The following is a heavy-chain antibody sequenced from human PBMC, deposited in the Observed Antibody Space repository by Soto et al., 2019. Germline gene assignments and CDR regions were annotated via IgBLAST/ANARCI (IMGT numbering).Heavy chain of an antibody. J-gene: IGHJ4*02. CDR2: ISGSGSST. CDR1: GFTFSTYA. Sequence: EVQLLESGGGLVQRGGSLRLSCEASGFTFSTYAMSWVRQAPGKGLEWVSTISGSGSSTYYADSVKGRFTISRDNSKNTLYGQMNSLRAEDTAVYYCAKDPIVVVTAIQYYFDYRGQGTLVTVSS. D-gene: IGHD2-21*02. CDR3: AKDPIVVVTAIQYYFDY. V-gene: IGHV3-23*01.